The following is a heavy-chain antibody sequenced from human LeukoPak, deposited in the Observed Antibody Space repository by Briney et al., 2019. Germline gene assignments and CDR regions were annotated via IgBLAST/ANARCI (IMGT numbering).Heavy chain of an antibody. D-gene: IGHD3-10*01. Sequence: SATLSLTCTVSGGSISSHYWSWIRQHPGEGLEWLGYIYYSGSTNYNPSLKSRVTISVDTSKNQFSLKLSSVTAADTAVYYCARDATYYYGSGSYSTFDYWGQGTLVTVSS. CDR3: ARDATYYYGSGSYSTFDY. J-gene: IGHJ4*02. CDR2: IYYSGST. CDR1: GGSISSHY. V-gene: IGHV4-59*11.